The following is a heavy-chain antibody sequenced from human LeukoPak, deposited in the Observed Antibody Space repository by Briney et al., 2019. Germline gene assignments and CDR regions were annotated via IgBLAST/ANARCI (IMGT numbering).Heavy chain of an antibody. D-gene: IGHD2-8*02. J-gene: IGHJ6*02. Sequence: ASVKVSCKASGYTFADYGISWVRQAPGQGLEWMAGIDASNGNTKYAQILQGRVTMTTDTSTSTAYMELRSLRSGDTAVYYCARDRYSTGGYYYGMDVWGQGTTVTVSS. CDR1: GYTFADYG. V-gene: IGHV1-18*01. CDR2: IDASNGNT. CDR3: ARDRYSTGGYYYGMDV.